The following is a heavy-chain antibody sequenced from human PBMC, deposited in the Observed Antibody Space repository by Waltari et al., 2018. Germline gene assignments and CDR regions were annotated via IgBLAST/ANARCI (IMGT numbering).Heavy chain of an antibody. CDR2: INPNTGDT. V-gene: IGHV1-2*06. J-gene: IGHJ5*02. CDR1: GYTFTGYS. D-gene: IGHD3-22*01. CDR3: ARDWGYYSDTSGYPSNWFGP. Sequence: QVQLVQSGAEVKKPGASVTVSCKASGYTFTGYSFHWVRQAPGQGLEWMGRINPNTGDTTYAQEFQGRVTMTRDTSISTAYMELTSLRSEDTAVYYCARDWGYYSDTSGYPSNWFGPWGQGTLVTVSS.